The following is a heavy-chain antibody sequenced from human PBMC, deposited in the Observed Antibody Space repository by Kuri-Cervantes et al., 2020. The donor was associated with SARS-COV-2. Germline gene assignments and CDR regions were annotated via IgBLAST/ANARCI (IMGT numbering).Heavy chain of an antibody. J-gene: IGHJ4*02. CDR3: ARSTRGRKGFGEFKFDY. CDR1: GGSISSYY. V-gene: IGHV4-59*01. D-gene: IGHD3-10*01. Sequence: SETLSLTCTVSGGSISSYYWSWFRQPPGKGLEWIGYIYYSGSTNYNPSLKSRVIISVDTSKNQFSLKLSSVTAADTAVYYCARSTRGRKGFGEFKFDYWGQGTLVTVSS. CDR2: IYYSGST.